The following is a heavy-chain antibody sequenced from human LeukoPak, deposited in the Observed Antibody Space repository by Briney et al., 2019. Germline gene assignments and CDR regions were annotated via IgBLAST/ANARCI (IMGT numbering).Heavy chain of an antibody. D-gene: IGHD4-11*01. CDR2: IYQTGSA. CDR3: ASLRPPAVGTTWVDL. Sequence: SETLSLTCSVTGVSISSSSSYWGWLRQPPGKGLEWIGSIYQTGSAYYNPSLKSRVTVSVATSKNEFSLELRSVTAADTAVYYCASLRPPAVGTTWVDLWGLGTLVTVSS. CDR1: GVSISSSSSY. V-gene: IGHV4-39*01. J-gene: IGHJ5*02.